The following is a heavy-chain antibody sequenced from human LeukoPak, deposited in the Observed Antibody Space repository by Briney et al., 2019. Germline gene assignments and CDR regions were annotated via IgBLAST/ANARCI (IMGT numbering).Heavy chain of an antibody. J-gene: IGHJ4*02. CDR3: ARGAVWGRYCSGGSCLFDY. CDR1: GFTFSSYA. D-gene: IGHD2-15*01. V-gene: IGHV3-30-3*01. CDR2: ISYDGSNK. Sequence: GRSLRLSCAASGFTFSSYAMHWVRQAPGEGLEWVAVISYDGSNKYYADSVKGRFTISRDNSKNTLYLQMNSLRAEDTAVYYCARGAVWGRYCSGGSCLFDYWGQGTLVTVSS.